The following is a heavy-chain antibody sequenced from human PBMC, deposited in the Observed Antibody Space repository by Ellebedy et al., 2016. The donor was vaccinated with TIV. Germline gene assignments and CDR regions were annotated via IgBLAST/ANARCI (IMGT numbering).Heavy chain of an antibody. CDR1: GYVFTTYG. J-gene: IGHJ4*02. CDR2: INTYSGHT. CDR3: ARDGIGHFDGSVVDY. Sequence: AASVKVSCKTSGYVFTTYGITWVRQAPGHGLASMGWINTYSGHTVYAQNFQGRVTLTTETSTNTAYMELRGLKSDDTAVYYCARDGIGHFDGSVVDYWGQGTLVTVSS. V-gene: IGHV1-18*01. D-gene: IGHD5-24*01.